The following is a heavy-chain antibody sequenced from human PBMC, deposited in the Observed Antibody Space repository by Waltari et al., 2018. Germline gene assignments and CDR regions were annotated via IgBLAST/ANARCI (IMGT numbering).Heavy chain of an antibody. V-gene: IGHV4-39*01. CDR2: IYYSGST. CDR1: GGSISSSSYY. J-gene: IGHJ4*02. CDR3: ARHTAGASNLCDY. D-gene: IGHD4-4*01. Sequence: QLQLQESGPGLVKPSETLSLTCTVSGGSISSSSYYWGWIRQPPGKGLEWIGSIYYSGSTYYNPSLKSRVTISVDTSKNQFSLKLSSVTAADTAVYYCARHTAGASNLCDYWGQGTLVTVSS.